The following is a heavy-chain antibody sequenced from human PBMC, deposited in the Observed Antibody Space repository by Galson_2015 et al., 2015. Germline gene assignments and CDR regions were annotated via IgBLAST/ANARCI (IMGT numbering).Heavy chain of an antibody. D-gene: IGHD6-13*01. CDR3: TTDLIAAAGTLGY. J-gene: IGHJ4*02. CDR1: GFTFSNAW. V-gene: IGHV3-15*01. Sequence: SLRLSCAASGFTFSNAWMSWVRQAPGKGLEWVGRIKSKTDGGTTDYAAPVKGRFTISRDDSKNTLYLQMNSLKTEDTAVYYCTTDLIAAAGTLGYWGQGTLVTVSS. CDR2: IKSKTDGGTT.